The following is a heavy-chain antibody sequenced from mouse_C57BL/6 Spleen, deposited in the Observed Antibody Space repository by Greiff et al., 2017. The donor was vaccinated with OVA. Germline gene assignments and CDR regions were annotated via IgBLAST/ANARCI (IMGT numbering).Heavy chain of an antibody. CDR1: GFTFSDYY. CDR3: ARPPFAY. J-gene: IGHJ3*01. Sequence: EVKVVESGGGLVQPGGSLKLSCAASGFTFSDYYMYWVRQTPEKRLEWVAYISNGGGSTYYPDTVKGRFTISRDNAKNTLYLQMSRLKSEDTAMYYCARPPFAYWGQGTLVTVSA. CDR2: ISNGGGST. V-gene: IGHV5-12*01.